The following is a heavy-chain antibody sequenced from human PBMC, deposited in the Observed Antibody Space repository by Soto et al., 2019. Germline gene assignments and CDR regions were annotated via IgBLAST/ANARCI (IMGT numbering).Heavy chain of an antibody. Sequence: GASVKVSCKASGYTFTSYAMHWVRQAPGQRLEWMGWINAGNGNTKYSQKFQGRVTITRDTSASTAYTELSSLRSEDTAVYYCARDYVPYYYYYYGMDVWGQGTTVTVSS. CDR1: GYTFTSYA. CDR2: INAGNGNT. D-gene: IGHD3-16*01. V-gene: IGHV1-3*01. J-gene: IGHJ6*02. CDR3: ARDYVPYYYYYYGMDV.